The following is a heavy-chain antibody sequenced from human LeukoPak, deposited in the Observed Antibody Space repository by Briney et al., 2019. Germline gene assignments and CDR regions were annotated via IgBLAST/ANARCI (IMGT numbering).Heavy chain of an antibody. CDR2: IYYSGST. Sequence: PSETLSLTCTVSGGSLSSYYWSWIRQPPGKGLEWIGYIYYSGSTNYIPSLKSRVTISVDTSKNQFSLKLSSVTAADTAVYYCARLRATPANLYFDYWGQGTLVTVSS. V-gene: IGHV4-59*08. D-gene: IGHD1-14*01. J-gene: IGHJ4*02. CDR3: ARLRATPANLYFDY. CDR1: GGSLSSYY.